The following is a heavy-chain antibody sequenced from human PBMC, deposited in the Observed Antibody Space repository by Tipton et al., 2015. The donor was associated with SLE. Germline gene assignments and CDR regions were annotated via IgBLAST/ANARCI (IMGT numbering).Heavy chain of an antibody. CDR3: ARARPLRFVAWPLDY. V-gene: IGHV4-61*09. D-gene: IGHD3-3*01. Sequence: TLSLTCMVSGDSISSGSQYWSWIRQPAGKRLEWIGHMSATGRTTYNPSLKSRLTISVDTSKNQFSLRLTSVTAADTAVYFCARARPLRFVAWPLDYWGQGALVTASS. CDR2: MSATGRT. J-gene: IGHJ4*02. CDR1: GDSISSGSQY.